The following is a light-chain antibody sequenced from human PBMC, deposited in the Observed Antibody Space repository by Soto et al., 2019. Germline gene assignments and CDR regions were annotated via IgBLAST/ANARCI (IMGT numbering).Light chain of an antibody. CDR3: QVWDSSAV. CDR1: KIGSKN. CDR2: RDF. J-gene: IGLJ1*01. Sequence: SYELTQPLSVSVALGQTARITCGGIKIGSKNVQWYQQKPGQAPVLVIYRDFNRPSGIPERFSGSNSGNTATLTISRAQAGDEADYYCQVWDSSAVFGTGTKVTVL. V-gene: IGLV3-9*01.